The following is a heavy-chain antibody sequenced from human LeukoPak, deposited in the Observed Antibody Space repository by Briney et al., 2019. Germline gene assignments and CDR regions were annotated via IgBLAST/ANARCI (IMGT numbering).Heavy chain of an antibody. CDR3: AMATDSYQFDY. J-gene: IGHJ4*02. D-gene: IGHD5-12*01. CDR1: GFTFSTYS. CDR2: ISGSGSYI. V-gene: IGHV3-21*01. Sequence: TGGSLRLSCAASGFTFSTYSMNWVRQAPGKGLEWVSYISGSGSYIYYADSVKGRFTISRDNGKNSLYLQRNSLRAEDTAVYYCAMATDSYQFDYWGQGTLVTVSS.